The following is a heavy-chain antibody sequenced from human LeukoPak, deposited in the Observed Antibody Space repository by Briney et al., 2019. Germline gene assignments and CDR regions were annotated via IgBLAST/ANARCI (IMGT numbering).Heavy chain of an antibody. CDR1: GFTFSSYG. CDR3: AKDEFSSDCSSTSCPLPGYYYYMDV. V-gene: IGHV3-30*02. Sequence: PGGSLRLSCAASGFTFSSYGMHWVRQAPGKGLEWVAFIRYDGSNKYYADSVKGRFTISRDNSKNTLYLQMNSLRAEDTAVYYCAKDEFSSDCSSTSCPLPGYYYYMDVWGKGTTVTVSS. J-gene: IGHJ6*03. CDR2: IRYDGSNK. D-gene: IGHD2-2*01.